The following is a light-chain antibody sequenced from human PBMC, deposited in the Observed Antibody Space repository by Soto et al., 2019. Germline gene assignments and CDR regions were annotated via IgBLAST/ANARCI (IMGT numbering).Light chain of an antibody. CDR2: WAS. CDR1: QSVLFRSNNRNY. J-gene: IGKJ1*01. Sequence: DIVMTQSPDSLAVSLGERATINCKSSQSVLFRSNNRNYLAWFQQKPGQPPKLLIYWASTRESGVPDRFTGAGSGTDFTLTIASLQAEDVAVYYCQQRSNWPGTFGQGTKVEIK. CDR3: QQRSNWPGT. V-gene: IGKV4-1*01.